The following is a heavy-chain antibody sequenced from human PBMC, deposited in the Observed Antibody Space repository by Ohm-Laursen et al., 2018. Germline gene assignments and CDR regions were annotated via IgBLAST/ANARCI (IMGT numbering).Heavy chain of an antibody. D-gene: IGHD6-19*01. CDR2: IHSGGST. CDR3: ARDEWLAIDY. V-gene: IGHV3-53*01. Sequence: SLRLSCAASGFTVRSNYMSWVRQAPGKGLEWVSVIHSGGSTYYADSVKGRFTISRDNSKNTLFLQMNSLRAEDTAVYYCARDEWLAIDYWGQGTLVTVSS. J-gene: IGHJ4*02. CDR1: GFTVRSNY.